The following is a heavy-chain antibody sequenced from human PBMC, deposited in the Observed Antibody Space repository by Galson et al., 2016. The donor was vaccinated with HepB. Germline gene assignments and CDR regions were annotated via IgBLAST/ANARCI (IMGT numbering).Heavy chain of an antibody. V-gene: IGHV3-33*01. Sequence: SLRLSCAASGFTFNNYGMHWVRQAPGKGLEWVALIWYDGRNKYYADSVKGRFTISRDNSKNTLYLQMNSLRAEDTAVYYCVRDRAARDTVYYYGRDVWGQGATVTVSS. CDR1: GFTFNNYG. CDR3: VRDRAARDTVYYYGRDV. D-gene: IGHD6-25*01. CDR2: IWYDGRNK. J-gene: IGHJ6*02.